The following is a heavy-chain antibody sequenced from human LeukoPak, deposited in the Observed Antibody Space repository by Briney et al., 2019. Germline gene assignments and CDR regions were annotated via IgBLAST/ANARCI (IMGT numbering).Heavy chain of an antibody. CDR2: INPNSGGT. J-gene: IGHJ6*02. V-gene: IGHV1-2*06. D-gene: IGHD1/OR15-1a*01. CDR3: ARDQRTGTPFMSGMDV. Sequence: ASVTVSCTASGYTFTGYYMHWVRQAPGQGLEWMGRINPNSGGTNYAQKFQGRVTMTRDTSISTAYMELNRLRSDDTAVYYCARDQRTGTPFMSGMDVWGQGTTVTVSS. CDR1: GYTFTGYY.